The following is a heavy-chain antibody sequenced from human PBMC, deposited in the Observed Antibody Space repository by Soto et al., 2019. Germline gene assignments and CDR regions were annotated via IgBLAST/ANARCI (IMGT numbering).Heavy chain of an antibody. CDR3: AREWSYYYGSGSIDY. J-gene: IGHJ4*02. D-gene: IGHD3-10*01. CDR2: IKQDGSEK. Sequence: GGSLRLSCAASGFTFSSYWMSWVRQAPGKGLEWVANIKQDGSEKYYVDSVKGRFTISRDNAKNSLYLQMNSLRAEDTAVYYCAREWSYYYGSGSIDYWGQGTLVTVSS. V-gene: IGHV3-7*05. CDR1: GFTFSSYW.